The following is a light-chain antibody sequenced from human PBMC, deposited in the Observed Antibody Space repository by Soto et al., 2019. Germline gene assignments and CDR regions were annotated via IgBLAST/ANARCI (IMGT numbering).Light chain of an antibody. CDR1: QSVSSN. CDR3: QQYNNWPRRT. CDR2: GAS. Sequence: EIVMTQSPATLSVSPGERATLSCRASQSVSSNLAWYQQKPGQAPRLLIYGASTRATGIPARFSGSGSGTEVTLNISSLQSEDFAVYYCQQYNNWPRRTVGPGTKVDIK. V-gene: IGKV3-15*01. J-gene: IGKJ3*01.